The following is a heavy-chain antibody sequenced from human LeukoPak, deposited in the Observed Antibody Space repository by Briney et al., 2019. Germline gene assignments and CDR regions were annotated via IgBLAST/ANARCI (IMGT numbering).Heavy chain of an antibody. V-gene: IGHV3-33*01. CDR2: TWYDGSNK. CDR3: AREWGLFDY. Sequence: GGSLRLSCAAAGFTFSSYGMHWVRQAPGKGLEWVAVTWYDGSNKYYADSVKGRFTISRDNSKNTLYLQMNSLRAEDTAVYYCAREWGLFDYWGQGTLVTVSS. CDR1: GFTFSSYG. D-gene: IGHD1-26*01. J-gene: IGHJ4*02.